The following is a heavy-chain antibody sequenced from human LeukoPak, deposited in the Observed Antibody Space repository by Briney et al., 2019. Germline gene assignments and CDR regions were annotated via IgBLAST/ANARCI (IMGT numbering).Heavy chain of an antibody. V-gene: IGHV1-69*04. Sequence: ASVKVSCKASGGTFSSYAISWVRQAPGQGLEWMGRIIPILGIANYAQKFQGRVTITADKSTSTAYVELSSLRSEDTAVYYCARDTGIAAAGTSRDDAFDIWGQGTMVTVSS. J-gene: IGHJ3*02. CDR3: ARDTGIAAAGTSRDDAFDI. CDR1: GGTFSSYA. CDR2: IIPILGIA. D-gene: IGHD6-13*01.